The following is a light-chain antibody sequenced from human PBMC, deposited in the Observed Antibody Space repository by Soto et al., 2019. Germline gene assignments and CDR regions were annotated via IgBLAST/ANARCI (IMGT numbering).Light chain of an antibody. Sequence: DIQMTQSPSSLSASVGDRVTISCRASQDIRDYLAWFQQKPGKPPKTLIYAASRLQPGVPSKFSGSGSGTDFTLTISSLQPEDCATYYCQQYNSYTPTFGQGTKL. J-gene: IGKJ2*01. CDR2: AAS. V-gene: IGKV1-16*02. CDR3: QQYNSYTPT. CDR1: QDIRDY.